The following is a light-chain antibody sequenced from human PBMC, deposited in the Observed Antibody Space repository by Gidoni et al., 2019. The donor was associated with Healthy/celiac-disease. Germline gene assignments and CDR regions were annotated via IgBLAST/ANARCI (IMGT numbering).Light chain of an antibody. CDR2: GNS. J-gene: IGLJ2*01. CDR3: QPYASSLSGPVV. V-gene: IGLV1-40*01. CDR1: SSNIGAGYD. Sequence: QSVLTQPPSVSGAPGHSVTISCTGSSSNIGAGYDVPWYQQLPGTAPKLLIYGNSNRPSAVPDRFSGSKSGTSASLAITGLQAEDEADYYCQPYASSLSGPVVFGGGTKLTVL.